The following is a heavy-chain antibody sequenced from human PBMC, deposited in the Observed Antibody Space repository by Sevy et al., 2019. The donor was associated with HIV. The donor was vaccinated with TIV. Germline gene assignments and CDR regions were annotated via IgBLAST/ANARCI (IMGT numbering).Heavy chain of an antibody. Sequence: GGSLRLSCAASGFTFSNAWMSWVRQAPGKGLEWVGRIKSKTDGGTTDNAAPVKGRFTISRDDSKNTLYLQMNSLKTGDTAVYYCTTGGEYSSSSGDYWGQGTLVTVSS. J-gene: IGHJ4*02. V-gene: IGHV3-15*01. CDR2: IKSKTDGGTT. CDR3: TTGGEYSSSSGDY. D-gene: IGHD6-6*01. CDR1: GFTFSNAW.